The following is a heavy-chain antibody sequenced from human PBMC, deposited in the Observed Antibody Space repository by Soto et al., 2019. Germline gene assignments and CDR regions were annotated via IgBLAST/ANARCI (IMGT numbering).Heavy chain of an antibody. CDR3: ARGYPRSILSTSLTTSSCFDS. CDR1: GESLRGYY. D-gene: IGHD2-21*01. CDR2: INHRGTT. J-gene: IGHJ5*01. V-gene: IGHV4-34*01. Sequence: QVQLQQWGTGLLKPSETLSLHCAVYGESLRGYYWSWIRQTPAMGLELIGEINHRGTTNHDSSLNGREIISIDTSKNQVYLRLNYVTAADTAVYYCARGYPRSILSTSLTTSSCFDSWGQGTLVTVSS.